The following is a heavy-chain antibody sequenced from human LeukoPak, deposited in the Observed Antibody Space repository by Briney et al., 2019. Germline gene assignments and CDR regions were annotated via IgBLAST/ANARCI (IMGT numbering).Heavy chain of an antibody. CDR2: ISTSGSTI. Sequence: GGSLRLSCAASGFTFSSYEMNWVRQAPGKGLEWVSYISTSGSTIYYADSVKGRFTISRDNAKNSLYLQMNSLRGEDTALYYCARGGTRTYYYYMDVWGKGTTVTISS. CDR3: ARGGTRTYYYYMDV. V-gene: IGHV3-48*03. D-gene: IGHD1-7*01. CDR1: GFTFSSYE. J-gene: IGHJ6*03.